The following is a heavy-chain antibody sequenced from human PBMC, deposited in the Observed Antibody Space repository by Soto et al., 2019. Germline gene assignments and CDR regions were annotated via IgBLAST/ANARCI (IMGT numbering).Heavy chain of an antibody. CDR3: ARGPSGDKADY. Sequence: QVQLQESGPGLVKPSQTLSLTCTVSGGSISNVNYCWSWIRQSPDKGLEWIGHIYNGGTTYTNPSLTSRLTLSVETFKTQLPLALNLWTGEYQAFSFYARGPSGDKADYCGQGTLGTVSS. D-gene: IGHD7-27*01. V-gene: IGHV4-30-4*01. CDR2: IYNGGTT. CDR1: GGSISNVNYC. J-gene: IGHJ4*02.